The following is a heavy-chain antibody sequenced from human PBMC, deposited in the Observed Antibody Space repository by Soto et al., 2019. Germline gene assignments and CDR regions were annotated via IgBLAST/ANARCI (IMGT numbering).Heavy chain of an antibody. D-gene: IGHD1-26*01. V-gene: IGHV3-30-3*01. J-gene: IGHJ6*02. CDR2: ISYDGSNK. CDR3: ARSSGSYHSFYYYYGMDV. CDR1: GFTFSSYA. Sequence: GGSLRLSCAASGFTFSSYAMHWVRQAPGKGLEWVAVISYDGSNKYYADSVKGRFTISRDNSKNTLYLQMNSLRAEDTAVYYCARSSGSYHSFYYYYGMDVWGQGTTVTVSS.